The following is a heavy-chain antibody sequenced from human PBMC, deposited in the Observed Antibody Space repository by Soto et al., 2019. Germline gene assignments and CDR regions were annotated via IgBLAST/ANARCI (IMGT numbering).Heavy chain of an antibody. CDR2: TRNKANSYTT. CDR1: GFTFSDHY. D-gene: IGHD2-2*01. Sequence: PGGSLRLSCAASGFTFSDHYMDWVRQAPGKGLEWVSRTRNKANSYTTEYAASVKGRFTISRDDSKNSLYLQMNSLKTEDTAVYYCAREGCSSTSCYLKGSAFDIWGQGTMVTVSS. J-gene: IGHJ3*02. V-gene: IGHV3-72*01. CDR3: AREGCSSTSCYLKGSAFDI.